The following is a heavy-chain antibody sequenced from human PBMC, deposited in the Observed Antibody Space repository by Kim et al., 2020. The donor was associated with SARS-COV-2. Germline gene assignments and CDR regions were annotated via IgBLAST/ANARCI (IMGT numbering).Heavy chain of an antibody. CDR1: GFSLSTSGMC. CDR2: IDWDDDK. Sequence: SGPTLVNPTQTLTLTCTFSGFSLSTSGMCVSWIRQPPGKALEWLALIDWDDDKYYSTSLKTRLTISKDTSKNQVVLTMTNMDPVDTATYYCARTKVQLELRGYYYYGMDVWGQGTTVTVSS. CDR3: ARTKVQLELRGYYYYGMDV. J-gene: IGHJ6*02. V-gene: IGHV2-70*01. D-gene: IGHD1-7*01.